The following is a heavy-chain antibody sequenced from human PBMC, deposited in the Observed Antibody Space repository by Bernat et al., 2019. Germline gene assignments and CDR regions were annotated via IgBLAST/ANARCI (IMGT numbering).Heavy chain of an antibody. D-gene: IGHD3-22*01. J-gene: IGHJ1*01. CDR2: ISGSGGAT. CDR1: GFTFSSYA. V-gene: IGHV3-23*04. CDR3: ARQSRVYDSSGWPWYFQD. Sequence: EVQLVESGGGLVQPGGSLRLSCAASGFTFSSYAMSWVRQAPGKGLEWVSAISGSGGATYYADSVKGRFTISRDNSMNTLYLQMNNLGAEDTALYYSARQSRVYDSSGWPWYFQDWGQGTLVTVSS.